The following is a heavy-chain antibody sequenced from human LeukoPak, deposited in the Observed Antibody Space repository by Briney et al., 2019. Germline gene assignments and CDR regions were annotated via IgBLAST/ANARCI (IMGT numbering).Heavy chain of an antibody. CDR3: ARGDGLWFGELLSAFDI. Sequence: NPSETLSLTCTVSGGSISSYYWSWIRQPPGKGLEWIGYIYYSGSTNCNPSLKSRVTISVDTSKNQFSLKLSSVTAADTAVYYCARGDGLWFGELLSAFDIWGQGTMVTVSS. J-gene: IGHJ3*02. D-gene: IGHD3-10*01. CDR2: IYYSGST. CDR1: GGSISSYY. V-gene: IGHV4-59*01.